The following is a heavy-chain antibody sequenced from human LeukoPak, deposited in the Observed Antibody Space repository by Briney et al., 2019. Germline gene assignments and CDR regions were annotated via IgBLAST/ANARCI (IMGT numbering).Heavy chain of an antibody. CDR1: GGTFSSYA. V-gene: IGHV1-69*13. D-gene: IGHD6-13*01. J-gene: IGHJ4*02. Sequence: ASVKASCKASGGTFSSYAISWVRQAPGQGLEWMGGIIPIFGTANYAQKFQGRVTITADESTSTAYMELSSLRSEDTAVYYCARPYSSSWSFDYWGQGTLVTVSS. CDR3: ARPYSSSWSFDY. CDR2: IIPIFGTA.